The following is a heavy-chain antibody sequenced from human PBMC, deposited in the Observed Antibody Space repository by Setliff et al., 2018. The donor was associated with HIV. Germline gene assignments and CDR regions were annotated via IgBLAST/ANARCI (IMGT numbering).Heavy chain of an antibody. J-gene: IGHJ6*03. CDR2: IYYTGNT. V-gene: IGHV4-59*08. Sequence: SETLSLTCSVSGGSINNYYWSWIRLTPGKGLQWIGCIYYTGNTNYNPSLKSRVTMSVDTSNNQFSLKLASVTAADSAVYYCARRSGASYYSEFYYYMDVWGKGTTVTVSS. CDR3: ARRSGASYYSEFYYYMDV. D-gene: IGHD2-15*01. CDR1: GGSINNYY.